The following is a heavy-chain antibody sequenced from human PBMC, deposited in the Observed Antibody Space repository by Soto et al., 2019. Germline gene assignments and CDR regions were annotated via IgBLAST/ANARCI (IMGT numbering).Heavy chain of an antibody. Sequence: GGSLRLSCAASGFTFSSYSMNWVRQAPGKGLEWVSSISSSSSYIYYADSVKGRFTISRDNAKNSLYLQMNSLRAEDTAVYYCASLGVVPAAEYDYYYYGMDVWGQGTTVTVSS. V-gene: IGHV3-21*01. CDR3: ASLGVVPAAEYDYYYYGMDV. CDR1: GFTFSSYS. CDR2: ISSSSSYI. D-gene: IGHD2-2*01. J-gene: IGHJ6*02.